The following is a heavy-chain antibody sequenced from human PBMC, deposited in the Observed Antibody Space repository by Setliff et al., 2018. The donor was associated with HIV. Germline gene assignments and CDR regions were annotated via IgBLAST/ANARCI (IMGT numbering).Heavy chain of an antibody. CDR3: ARSRPRSMDFYMDV. D-gene: IGHD2-8*01. J-gene: IGHJ6*03. CDR1: GGSISSYY. CDR2: IYYSGST. Sequence: SETLSLTCTVSGGSISSYYWSWIRQPPGKGLEWLGYIYYSGSTNYNPSLKSRVTISVDTSKNQFSLKLSSVTAADTAVYYCARSRPRSMDFYMDVWGKGTTVTVSS. V-gene: IGHV4-59*01.